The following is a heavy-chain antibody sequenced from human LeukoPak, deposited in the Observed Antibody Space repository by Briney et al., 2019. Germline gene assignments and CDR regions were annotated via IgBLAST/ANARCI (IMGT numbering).Heavy chain of an antibody. Sequence: GGSLRLSCAASGFTFSSYSMTWVRQAPGKGLEWVSSISSSSSYIYYADSVKGRFTISRDNAKNSLYLQMNSLRAEDTAVYYCARDSGSCRGCAFDIWGQGTVVTVSS. D-gene: IGHD1-26*01. CDR1: GFTFSSYS. CDR3: ARDSGSCRGCAFDI. V-gene: IGHV3-21*01. J-gene: IGHJ3*02. CDR2: ISSSSSYI.